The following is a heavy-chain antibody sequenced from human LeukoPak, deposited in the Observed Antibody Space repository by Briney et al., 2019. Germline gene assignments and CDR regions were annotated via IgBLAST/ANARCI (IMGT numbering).Heavy chain of an antibody. CDR3: ARADRLHGGPYLIGP. CDR1: GFSFTDYY. V-gene: IGHV1-2*02. Sequence: ASVEVSCKTSGFSFTDYYMHWVRQAPGQGLEWMGWINLYNGDIKSAQKFQGKFVMTRDTSITTVYMEVPRLTSDDAAIYYCARADRLHGGPYLIGPWGQGTLVTVSS. CDR2: INLYNGDI. D-gene: IGHD2-21*01. J-gene: IGHJ5*02.